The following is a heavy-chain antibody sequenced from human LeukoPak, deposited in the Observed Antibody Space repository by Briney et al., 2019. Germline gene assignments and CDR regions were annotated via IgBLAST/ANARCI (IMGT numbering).Heavy chain of an antibody. Sequence: ASVTVSCKASGYTFTSYGISWVRQAPGQGLEWMGWIGAYNGNTNYAQKLQGRVTMTTDTSTSTAYMELRSLRSDDTAVYYCARGVSGGYYWRNYYYYMDVWGKGTTVTVSS. CDR2: IGAYNGNT. J-gene: IGHJ6*03. CDR3: ARGVSGGYYWRNYYYYMDV. V-gene: IGHV1-18*01. D-gene: IGHD3-10*01. CDR1: GYTFTSYG.